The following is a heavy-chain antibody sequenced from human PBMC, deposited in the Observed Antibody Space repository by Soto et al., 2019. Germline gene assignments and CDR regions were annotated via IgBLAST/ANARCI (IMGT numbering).Heavy chain of an antibody. D-gene: IGHD3-9*01. Sequence: PGGSLRLSCAASGFALSGASMNWVRQAPGKGLEWVSYISASGATIYYADSVKGRFTISRDEAQNSVYLQMDSLKDEDTAVYYCARDLTDFAKYYFDYWGQGAQVTVSS. V-gene: IGHV3-48*02. CDR3: ARDLTDFAKYYFDY. J-gene: IGHJ4*02. CDR2: ISASGATI. CDR1: GFALSGAS.